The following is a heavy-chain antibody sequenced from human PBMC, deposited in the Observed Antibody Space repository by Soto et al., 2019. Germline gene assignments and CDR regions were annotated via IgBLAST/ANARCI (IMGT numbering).Heavy chain of an antibody. CDR2: IIPIFGTA. Sequence: SVKVSCKASGGTFSSYAISWVRQAPGQGLEWMGGIIPIFGTANYAQKFQGRVTITADKSTSTAYMELSSLKASDTAMYYCARPRGNYYNALDVWGQGTTVTVSS. CDR1: GGTFSSYA. V-gene: IGHV1-69*06. J-gene: IGHJ6*02. CDR3: ARPRGNYYNALDV.